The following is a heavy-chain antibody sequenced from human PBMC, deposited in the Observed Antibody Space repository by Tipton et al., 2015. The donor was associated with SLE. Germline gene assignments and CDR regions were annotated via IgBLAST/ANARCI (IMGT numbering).Heavy chain of an antibody. V-gene: IGHV4-39*07. CDR3: VRLELPATKADY. Sequence: TLSLTCTVSGGSISRSSSFWDWIRQPPGKGLEWIATIYHSGTTYYNPSLKSRLTLSIDTSKNQFSLKLSSATAADTAVYYCVRLELPATKADYWGPGTLVTVSS. D-gene: IGHD5-24*01. CDR1: GGSISRSSSF. CDR2: IYHSGTT. J-gene: IGHJ4*02.